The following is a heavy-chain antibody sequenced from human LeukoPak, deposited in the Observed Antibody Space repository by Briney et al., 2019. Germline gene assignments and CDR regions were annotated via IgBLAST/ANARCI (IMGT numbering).Heavy chain of an antibody. J-gene: IGHJ4*02. V-gene: IGHV3-23*01. Sequence: PGRSLRLSCTASGLTLSSYAMSWVRQAPGKGLEWVSSISASGDNTYYADSVKGRLTISRDNSKNTLFLQMSSVRAEDTAVFYCVKEEDIAPRPYHFDYWGQGTLVTVSS. CDR2: ISASGDNT. D-gene: IGHD2-21*01. CDR1: GLTLSSYA. CDR3: VKEEDIAPRPYHFDY.